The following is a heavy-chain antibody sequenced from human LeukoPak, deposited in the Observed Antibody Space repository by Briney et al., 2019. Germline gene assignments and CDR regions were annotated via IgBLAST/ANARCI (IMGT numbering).Heavy chain of an antibody. Sequence: GESMTLSCAPSAFTFSIYGVHWDRQPPDNGLEWVAAISYDGSNKYYADSVKGRFTISRDNSKNTLYLQMNSMRAEDTAVYYCARDEYSSSPYYFDYWGQGTLVTVSS. CDR1: AFTFSIYG. CDR3: ARDEYSSSPYYFDY. D-gene: IGHD6-6*01. J-gene: IGHJ4*02. CDR2: ISYDGSNK. V-gene: IGHV3-30*19.